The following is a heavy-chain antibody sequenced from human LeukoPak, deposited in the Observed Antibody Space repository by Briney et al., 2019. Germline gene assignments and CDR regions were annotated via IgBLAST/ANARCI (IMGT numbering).Heavy chain of an antibody. CDR1: GFTFSSYS. CDR3: ATSPVYSYGHPYYFDY. CDR2: ISSSSSYI. J-gene: IGHJ4*02. Sequence: GGSLRLSCAGSGFTFSSYSMNWVRQAPGKGLEWVSCISSSSSYIYYADSVKGRFTISRDNAKNSLYLQMNSLRAEDTAVYYCATSPVYSYGHPYYFDYWGQGTLVTVSS. V-gene: IGHV3-21*01. D-gene: IGHD5-18*01.